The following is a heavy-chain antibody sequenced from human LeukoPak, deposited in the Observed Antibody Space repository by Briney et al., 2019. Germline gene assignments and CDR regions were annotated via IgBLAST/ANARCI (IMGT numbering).Heavy chain of an antibody. Sequence: ASVKVSCKASGYTFTGYYMHWVRQAPGQGLEWMGWINPNSGGTNYAQKFQGRVTMTRDTSISTAYMELSRLRSDDTAVYYCARPGEMATIDNAFDIWGQGTMVTVSS. CDR1: GYTFTGYY. V-gene: IGHV1-2*02. CDR3: ARPGEMATIDNAFDI. D-gene: IGHD5-24*01. J-gene: IGHJ3*02. CDR2: INPNSGGT.